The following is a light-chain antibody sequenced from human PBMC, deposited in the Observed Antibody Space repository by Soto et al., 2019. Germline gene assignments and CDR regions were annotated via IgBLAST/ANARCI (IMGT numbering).Light chain of an antibody. Sequence: VLTQSPGTLSLSPGEGATLSCRASQRVASDLAWYLQKPGQPPRLLIYDASIRATGIPDRISGSGSERDFTLTISSLEPEDSAVYYCQQRHMWPITFGQGTRLEI. CDR2: DAS. J-gene: IGKJ5*01. V-gene: IGKV3-11*02. CDR1: QRVASD. CDR3: QQRHMWPIT.